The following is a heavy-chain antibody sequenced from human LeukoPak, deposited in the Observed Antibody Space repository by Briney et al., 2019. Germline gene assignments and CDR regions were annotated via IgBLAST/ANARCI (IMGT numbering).Heavy chain of an antibody. CDR1: GGSISSGSYS. CDR3: AAEMTTVTTQNRNWFDP. V-gene: IGHV4-30-2*01. J-gene: IGHJ5*02. CDR2: FYHTGDT. D-gene: IGHD4-17*01. Sequence: SETLSLTCGVSGGSISSGSYSWSWIRQPPGKGLEWIGYFYHTGDTYYNPSLKSRVTISVDTSKNQFSLKLSSVTAADTAVYYCAAEMTTVTTQNRNWFDPWGQGTLVTVSS.